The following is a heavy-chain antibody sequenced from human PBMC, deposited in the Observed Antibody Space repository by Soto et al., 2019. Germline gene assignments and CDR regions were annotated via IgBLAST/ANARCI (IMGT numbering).Heavy chain of an antibody. D-gene: IGHD3-22*01. CDR2: IFYNGKT. CDR1: GGSIDSYY. CDR3: ARGLGGYYDSSGYYAGDWFDP. V-gene: IGHV4-59*01. J-gene: IGHJ5*02. Sequence: PSETLSLTCTVSGGSIDSYYWSWIRQPPGKGLEWIGYIFYNGKTNYNPSLKSRVTISVDTSKNQFSLKLSSVTAADTAVYYCARGLGGYYDSSGYYAGDWFDPWGQGTLVTVSS.